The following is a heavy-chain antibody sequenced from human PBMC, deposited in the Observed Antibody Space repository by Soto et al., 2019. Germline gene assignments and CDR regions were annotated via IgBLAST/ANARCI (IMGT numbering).Heavy chain of an antibody. V-gene: IGHV1-69*01. CDR3: ARGEYYYDSSGYYPNWFDP. Sequence: QVQLVQSGAEVKKPGSSVKVSCKASGGTFSSYAISWVRQAPGQGLEWMGGSIPIFGTANYAQKLQGRVTITADESTSTAYMELSSLRSEDTAVYYCARGEYYYDSSGYYPNWFDPWGQGTLVTVSS. D-gene: IGHD3-22*01. CDR2: SIPIFGTA. J-gene: IGHJ5*02. CDR1: GGTFSSYA.